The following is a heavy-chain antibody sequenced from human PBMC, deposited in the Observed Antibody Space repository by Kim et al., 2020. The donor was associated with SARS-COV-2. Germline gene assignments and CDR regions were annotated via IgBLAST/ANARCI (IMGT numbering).Heavy chain of an antibody. CDR1: GGSISSGGYY. V-gene: IGHV4-31*03. D-gene: IGHD4-17*01. CDR3: ARASNDYGDYPPFNWFDP. Sequence: SETLSLTCTVSGGSISSGGYYWSWIRQHPGKGLEWIGYIYYSGSTYYNPSPKSRVTISVDTSKNQFSLKLSSVTAADTAVYYCARASNDYGDYPPFNWFDPWGQGTLVTVSS. J-gene: IGHJ5*02. CDR2: IYYSGST.